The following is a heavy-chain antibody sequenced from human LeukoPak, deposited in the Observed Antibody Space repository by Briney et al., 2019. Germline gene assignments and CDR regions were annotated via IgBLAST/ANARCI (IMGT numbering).Heavy chain of an antibody. CDR1: GGSFSGYY. CDR3: ARRQDRSGYGDAFDI. D-gene: IGHD5-12*01. V-gene: IGHV4-34*01. J-gene: IGHJ3*02. CDR2: INHSGST. Sequence: PSETLSLTCAVYGGSFSGYYWSWIRQPPGKGLEWIGEINHSGSTNYNPSLKSRVTISVDTSKNQFSLKLSSVTAADTAVYYCARRQDRSGYGDAFDIWGQGTMVTVSS.